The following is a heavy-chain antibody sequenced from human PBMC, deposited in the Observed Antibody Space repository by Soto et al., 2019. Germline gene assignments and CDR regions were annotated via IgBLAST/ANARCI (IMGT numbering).Heavy chain of an antibody. J-gene: IGHJ3*02. Sequence: KPSETLSLTCTVSGGSISSGDYYWNWIRQPPGKGLEWIGFIFNTGSTYYNPSLKSRLTISVDMSKNQFALRLTSVTAADTAVYYCARNDYDYAWESPGGDAFDIWGQGTMVTVSS. CDR2: IFNTGST. D-gene: IGHD3-16*01. V-gene: IGHV4-30-4*01. CDR1: GGSISSGDYY. CDR3: ARNDYDYAWESPGGDAFDI.